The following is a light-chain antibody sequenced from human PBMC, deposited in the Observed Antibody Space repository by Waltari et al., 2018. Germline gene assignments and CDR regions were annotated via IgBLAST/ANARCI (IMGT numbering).Light chain of an antibody. J-gene: IGLJ2*01. CDR1: SSDVGGYNY. CDR3: SSYAGSNNLV. V-gene: IGLV2-8*01. Sequence: QSALTQPPSASGSPGQSVTISCTGTSSDVGGYNYVSWYQQHPGKAPKLMIYEVSKRPSGFPERFSGSKSGNTASLTVSGLQAEDEADYYCSSYAGSNNLVFGGGTKLTVL. CDR2: EVS.